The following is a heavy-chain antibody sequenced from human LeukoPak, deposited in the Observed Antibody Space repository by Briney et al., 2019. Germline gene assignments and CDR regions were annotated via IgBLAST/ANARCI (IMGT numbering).Heavy chain of an antibody. CDR3: ARDRAAYYFDS. Sequence: GGSLRLSCVVSGFTVSSNYMSWVRQAPGKGLEWVSVIYTAGSTYYADPVKGRFIISRDNSKNTLYLQMNSLRAEDTAVYYCARDRAAYYFDSWGQGTLVTVSS. D-gene: IGHD6-13*01. J-gene: IGHJ4*02. CDR1: GFTVSSNY. V-gene: IGHV3-66*01. CDR2: IYTAGST.